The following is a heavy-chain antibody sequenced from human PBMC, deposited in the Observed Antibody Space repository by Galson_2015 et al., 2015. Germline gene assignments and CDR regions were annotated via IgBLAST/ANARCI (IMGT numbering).Heavy chain of an antibody. CDR2: INHSGST. V-gene: IGHV4-34*01. D-gene: IGHD3-3*01. CDR1: GGSFSGYY. J-gene: IGHJ3*02. Sequence: SETLSLTCAVCGGSFSGYYWSWIRQPPGKGLEWIGEINHSGSTNYNPSLKSRVTISVDTSKNQFSLKLDSVAAADTAVYYCARGGQRIWSGYYRSSGGNAFDIWGQGTMVTVSS. CDR3: ARGGQRIWSGYYRSSGGNAFDI.